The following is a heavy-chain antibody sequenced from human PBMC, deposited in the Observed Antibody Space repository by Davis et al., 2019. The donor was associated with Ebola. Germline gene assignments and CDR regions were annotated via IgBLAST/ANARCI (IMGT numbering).Heavy chain of an antibody. CDR3: ARDLRPGV. V-gene: IGHV3-7*03. CDR1: GFTFSSYS. CDR2: IRPDGSDK. Sequence: GGSLRLSCAASGFTFSSYSMNWVRQAPGKGLEWVANIRPDGSDKYYVDSLKGRFTISRDNAKNSLYLQMNSLRAEDTAVYYCARDLRPGVGGQGTLVTVSS. J-gene: IGHJ4*02.